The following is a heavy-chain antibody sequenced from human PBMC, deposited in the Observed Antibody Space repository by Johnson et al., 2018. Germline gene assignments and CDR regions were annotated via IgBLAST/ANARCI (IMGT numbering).Heavy chain of an antibody. CDR2: ISGSGGST. Sequence: VQLVESGGGLVQPGGSLRLSCAASGFTFSSYAMSWVRQAPGKGLEWVSAISGSGGSTYYADSVKGRFTISRDNSKNTLYLQMNSLRAEDTAVYYWARATYSGTYYENAFDIWGQGTMVTVSS. D-gene: IGHD1-26*01. J-gene: IGHJ3*02. V-gene: IGHV3-23*04. CDR1: GFTFSSYA. CDR3: ARATYSGTYYENAFDI.